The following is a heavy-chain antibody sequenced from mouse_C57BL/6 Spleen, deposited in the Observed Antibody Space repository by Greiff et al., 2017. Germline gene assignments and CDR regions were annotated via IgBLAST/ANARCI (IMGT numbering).Heavy chain of an antibody. J-gene: IGHJ4*01. D-gene: IGHD1-1*01. V-gene: IGHV1-81*01. CDR3: AKITTVVARAMDY. CDR2: IYPRSGNT. CDR1: GYTFTSYG. Sequence: QVQLQQSGAELARPGASVKRSCKALGYTFTSYGISGVKKRTGQGLEGMGEIYPRSGNTYYNEKFKGKATLTADKSSSTAYMELRSLTSEDSAVYFCAKITTVVARAMDYWGQGTSVTVSS.